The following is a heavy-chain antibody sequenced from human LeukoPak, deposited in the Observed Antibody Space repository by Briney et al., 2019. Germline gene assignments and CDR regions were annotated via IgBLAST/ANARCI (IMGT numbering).Heavy chain of an antibody. D-gene: IGHD6-13*01. CDR3: ASHGSSWYSNWFDP. J-gene: IGHJ5*02. Sequence: ASVKVSCKASGYTFTSYGISWVRQAPGQGLEWMGWISAYNGNTNYAQKLQGRVTMTTDTSTSTAYMELRSLRSDDTAVYYCASHGSSWYSNWFDPWGQGTLVTVSP. CDR2: ISAYNGNT. CDR1: GYTFTSYG. V-gene: IGHV1-18*01.